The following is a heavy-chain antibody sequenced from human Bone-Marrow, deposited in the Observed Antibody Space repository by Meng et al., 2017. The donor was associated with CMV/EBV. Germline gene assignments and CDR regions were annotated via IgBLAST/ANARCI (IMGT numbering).Heavy chain of an antibody. CDR3: ARDGRLYDFWSGYYGYYFDY. CDR2: IHYSGST. Sequence: GSLRLSCTVSGGSITGYYWSWIRQPPGKGLEWIGYIHYSGSTSYTPSLKSRVTIPVDTSKKQFSLKLSSVTTADTAVYYCARDGRLYDFWSGYYGYYFDYWGQGTLVTVSS. CDR1: GGSITGYY. D-gene: IGHD3-3*01. J-gene: IGHJ4*02. V-gene: IGHV4-59*01.